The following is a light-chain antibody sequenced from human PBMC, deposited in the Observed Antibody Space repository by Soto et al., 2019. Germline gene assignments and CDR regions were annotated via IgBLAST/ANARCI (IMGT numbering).Light chain of an antibody. CDR2: EDT. CDR1: ALPKKS. Sequence: SYELTQPPSVSVSPGQTARITCSGDALPKKSAFWYQQKSGQAPVLVIYEDTKRPSGIPERFSGSISGTLATLTISGAQVEDEADYYCYSTDFSSKEVFGGGTKLTVL. J-gene: IGLJ2*01. CDR3: YSTDFSSKEV. V-gene: IGLV3-10*01.